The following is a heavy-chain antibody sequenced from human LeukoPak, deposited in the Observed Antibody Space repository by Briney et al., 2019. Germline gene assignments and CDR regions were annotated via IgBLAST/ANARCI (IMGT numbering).Heavy chain of an antibody. CDR2: ISTDSKFK. V-gene: IGHV3-21*01. Sequence: GGSLRLSCAASEFTFRSFNMVWVRQAPGKGLEWVSSISTDSKFKYYSDSVTGRFTISRDNAENSLSLQMNSLRVGDTATYYCVRGPRSHRSDLTKWYFDLWGRGTLVSVSS. CDR3: VRGPRSHRSDLTKWYFDL. CDR1: EFTFRSFN. J-gene: IGHJ2*01.